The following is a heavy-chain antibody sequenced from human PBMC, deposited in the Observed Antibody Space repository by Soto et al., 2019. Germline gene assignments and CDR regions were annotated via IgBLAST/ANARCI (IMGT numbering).Heavy chain of an antibody. CDR3: GGGLDLPPHKSHYGVDV. Sequence: LRLSCVASGFSFSSYAFVWVRRAPGKGLDWVSAMGASDAFTYYADSVKGRFTISRDNSKNTLYLQMNGLRAEDTASYFCGGGLDLPPHKSHYGVDVWGQGTTVTVSS. V-gene: IGHV3-23*01. CDR2: MGASDAFT. D-gene: IGHD3-16*01. CDR1: GFSFSSYA. J-gene: IGHJ6*02.